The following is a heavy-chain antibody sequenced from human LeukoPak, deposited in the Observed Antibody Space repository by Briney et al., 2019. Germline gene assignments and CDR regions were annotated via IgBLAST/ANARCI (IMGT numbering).Heavy chain of an antibody. D-gene: IGHD1-20*01. CDR2: IYTSGST. CDR3: ARHPPNWNDIDAFDI. J-gene: IGHJ3*02. Sequence: SETLSLTCTASGGSISSYYWSWIRQPPGKGLEWIGYIYTSGSTNYNPSLKSRVTISVDTSKNQFSLKLSSVTAADTAVYYCARHPPNWNDIDAFDIWGQGTMVTVSS. V-gene: IGHV4-4*09. CDR1: GGSISSYY.